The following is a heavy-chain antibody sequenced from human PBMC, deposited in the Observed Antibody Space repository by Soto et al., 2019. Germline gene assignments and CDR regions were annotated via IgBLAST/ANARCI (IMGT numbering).Heavy chain of an antibody. CDR3: AKGLTGTTSGNY. Sequence: EVQLLESGGGLVQPGGSLRLSCAASGFTFSSYAMSWVRQAPGEGLEWVSGISDGGGRTYYADSVKGRFPISRDNSKNTLYLQMNSLRAEDTGVYYCAKGLTGTTSGNYWGQGTLVTVSS. CDR1: GFTFSSYA. CDR2: ISDGGGRT. J-gene: IGHJ4*02. D-gene: IGHD1-20*01. V-gene: IGHV3-23*01.